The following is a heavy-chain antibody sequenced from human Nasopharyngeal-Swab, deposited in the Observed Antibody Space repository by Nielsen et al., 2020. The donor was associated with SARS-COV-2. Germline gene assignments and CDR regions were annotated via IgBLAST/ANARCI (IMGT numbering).Heavy chain of an antibody. J-gene: IGHJ6*02. V-gene: IGHV3-30*18. Sequence: GESLKISCAASGFTFSNYGMHWVRQAPGKGLEWLAVISYDGSNKYYADFVKGRFTISRDNSKNTLYLQMNSLRAEDTAVYYCAKEPNLDDGGLYYNYYAMDVRAQGTTVTVSS. CDR1: GFTFSNYG. CDR3: AKEPNLDDGGLYYNYYAMDV. CDR2: ISYDGSNK. D-gene: IGHD4-23*01.